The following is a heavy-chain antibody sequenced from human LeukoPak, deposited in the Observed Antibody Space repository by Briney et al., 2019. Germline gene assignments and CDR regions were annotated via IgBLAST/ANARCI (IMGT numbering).Heavy chain of an antibody. V-gene: IGHV3-53*01. CDR2: IYTGGTT. CDR1: GFTVSSNY. J-gene: IGHJ4*02. CDR3: ARDGDDTSGYFSPFDY. D-gene: IGHD3-22*01. Sequence: PGGSLRLSCAVSGFTVSSNYMSWVRQAPGKGLEWVSVIYTGGTTYYADSVKGRLTISRDNSKNTLYLQMNNLRAEDTAVYYCARDGDDTSGYFSPFDYWGQGTLVTVSS.